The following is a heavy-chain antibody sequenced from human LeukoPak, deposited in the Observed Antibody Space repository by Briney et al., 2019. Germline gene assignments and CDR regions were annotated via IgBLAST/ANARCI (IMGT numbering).Heavy chain of an antibody. CDR2: IYYSGST. D-gene: IGHD6-25*01. CDR1: GGSISSGGYY. J-gene: IGHJ4*02. CDR3: GRGGREYYFVY. V-gene: IGHV4-31*01. Sequence: SETLSLTCTVSGGSISSGGYYWSWIRQHPGKGLEWFRYIYYSGSTYYNPSLKSPVTISVATSKNQFSLKLSSVTAADTAVYYGGRGGREYYFVYWGEGTLVTVSS.